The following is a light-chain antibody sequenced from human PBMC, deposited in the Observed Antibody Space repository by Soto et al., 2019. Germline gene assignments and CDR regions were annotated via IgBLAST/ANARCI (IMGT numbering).Light chain of an antibody. J-gene: IGLJ1*01. V-gene: IGLV2-14*03. CDR2: DVN. CDR3: SSYTRSATYV. CDR1: SSDVGGYNY. Sequence: QSELTQPASVSGFPGQSITISCPGASSDVGGYNYVSWYQQHPGKAPKLMIYDVNNRPSGVSSRFSGSKSGNTASLTISGLQAEDEADYYCSSYTRSATYVFATGTKVTVL.